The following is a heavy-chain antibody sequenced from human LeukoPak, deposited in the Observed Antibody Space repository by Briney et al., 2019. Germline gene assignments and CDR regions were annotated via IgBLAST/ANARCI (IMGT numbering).Heavy chain of an antibody. V-gene: IGHV3-21*01. D-gene: IGHD1-1*01. CDR2: ISSSSSFI. CDR1: GFTFSSHS. Sequence: GGSLRLSCAASGFTFSSHSTNWVRQAPGKGLEWVSSISSSSSFIAYADSVKGRFTISRDNARNSLYLQMNRLRAEDSAVYYCARDWDNCWDYWGQGTLVTVSS. CDR3: ARDWDNCWDY. J-gene: IGHJ4*02.